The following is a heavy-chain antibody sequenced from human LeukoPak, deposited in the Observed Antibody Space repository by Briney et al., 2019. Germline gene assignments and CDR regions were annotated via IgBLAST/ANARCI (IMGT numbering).Heavy chain of an antibody. CDR3: ASPVKYYDTWSGYPPFDY. J-gene: IGHJ4*02. D-gene: IGHD3-3*01. V-gene: IGHV1-69*13. CDR1: GGTFSSYA. Sequence: VALVKVSCKASGGTFSSYAISWVRQAPGQGLEWMGGIIPIFGTANYAQKFQGRVTITADESTSTAYMELSSLRSEDTAIYYCASPVKYYDTWSGYPPFDYWGQGTLVTVSS. CDR2: IIPIFGTA.